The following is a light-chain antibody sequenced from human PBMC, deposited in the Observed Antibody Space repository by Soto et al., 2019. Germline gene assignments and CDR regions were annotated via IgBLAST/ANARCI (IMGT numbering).Light chain of an antibody. CDR3: AAWDDSLSGLWV. J-gene: IGLJ3*02. CDR2: RNN. Sequence: QSVLTQPPSASGTPGQRGTISCSGSSSNIGSNYVYWYQQLPGTAPKLLIYRNNQRPSGVPDRFSGSKSVTSASLAISGLRSEDEADYYCAAWDDSLSGLWVFGGGTKLTVL. CDR1: SSNIGSNY. V-gene: IGLV1-47*01.